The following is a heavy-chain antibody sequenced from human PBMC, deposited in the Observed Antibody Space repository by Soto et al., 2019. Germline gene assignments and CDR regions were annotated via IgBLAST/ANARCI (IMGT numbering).Heavy chain of an antibody. J-gene: IGHJ4*02. D-gene: IGHD3-22*01. CDR1: GFTFSSYW. CDR2: MNMDGNRI. Sequence: EVQLVESGGGLVQPGGSLRLSCAASGFTFSSYWMHWVRQAPGKGLEWVSRMNMDGNRISYVDSVKGRCTISRDNAKNTCDMEMNSARVEDTAVYYCVRGDGGRYDGHGYLGRHWGQGSLVTVSS. CDR3: VRGDGGRYDGHGYLGRH. V-gene: IGHV3-74*01.